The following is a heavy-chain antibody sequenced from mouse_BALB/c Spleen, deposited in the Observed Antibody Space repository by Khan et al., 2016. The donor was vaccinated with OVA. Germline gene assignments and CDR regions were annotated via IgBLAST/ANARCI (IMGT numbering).Heavy chain of an antibody. J-gene: IGHJ3*01. CDR2: IYPGSGTT. CDR1: GYTFTDYV. CDR3: ARSYDGAWFAY. V-gene: IGHV1-81*01. Sequence: QVQLQQSGPELVKPGASVKMSCKASGYTFTDYVISWVKQRTGQGLEWIGEIYPGSGTTYNNEKFKGKATLTADKSSNTAYMQLSSLTSEDSAVYFCARSYDGAWFAYWGQGTLVTVSA. D-gene: IGHD1-1*01.